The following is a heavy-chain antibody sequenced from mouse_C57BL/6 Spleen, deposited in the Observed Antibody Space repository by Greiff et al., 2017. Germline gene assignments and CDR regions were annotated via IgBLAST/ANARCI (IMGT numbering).Heavy chain of an antibody. CDR1: GFTFSSYG. J-gene: IGHJ2*01. D-gene: IGHD1-1*01. CDR2: ISSGGSYT. Sequence: EVQLQQSGGDLVKPGGSLKLSCAASGFTFSSYGMSWVRQTPDKRLEWVATISSGGSYTYYPDSVKGRFTISRDNAKNTLYLQMSSLKSEDTAMYYCAREYYGTVDYWGQGTTLTVSS. CDR3: AREYYGTVDY. V-gene: IGHV5-6*01.